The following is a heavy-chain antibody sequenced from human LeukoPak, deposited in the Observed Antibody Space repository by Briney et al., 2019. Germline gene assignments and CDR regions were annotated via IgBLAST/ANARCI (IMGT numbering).Heavy chain of an antibody. D-gene: IGHD6-13*01. Sequence: KPSETLSLTCTVSGVSISSSSYYWGWIRQPPGKGLEWIGSIYYSGSTYYNPSLKSRVTISVDTSKNQFSLKLSSVTAEDTAVYYCAREGCEYSSSCRLGYMDVWGKGTTVTISS. CDR3: AREGCEYSSSCRLGYMDV. CDR2: IYYSGST. CDR1: GVSISSSSYY. J-gene: IGHJ6*03. V-gene: IGHV4-39*07.